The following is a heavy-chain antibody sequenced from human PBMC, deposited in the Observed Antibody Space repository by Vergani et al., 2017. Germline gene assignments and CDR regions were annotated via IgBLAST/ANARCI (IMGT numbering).Heavy chain of an antibody. J-gene: IGHJ6*02. CDR3: AKKGGSLYYDGVDV. CDR1: GSTFWHFD. V-gene: IGHV3-30*02. D-gene: IGHD1-26*01. CDR2: IRYDGSNP. Sequence: QEQLLQSGGGVVQPGGSLRLSCIGSGSTFWHFDMHWVRQAPGKGLAWVAFIRYDGSNPQYIDSVKGRFTISRDNSKDTLFLQMNGLRPEDTGTYFCAKKGGSLYYDGVDVWGQGTTITVSS.